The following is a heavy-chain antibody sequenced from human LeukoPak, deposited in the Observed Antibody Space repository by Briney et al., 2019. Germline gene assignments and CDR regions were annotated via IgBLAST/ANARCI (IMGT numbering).Heavy chain of an antibody. CDR2: INEGGSEQ. CDR1: GFTFSNFW. J-gene: IGHJ4*02. Sequence: GGSLRLSCAASGFTFSNFWMTWVRQAPGKGLEWVANINEGGSEQNYVDSVKGRFTISRDNAKNTLYLQMNSLRAEDTAVYYCARDWGTVTTDYFDYWGQGTLVTVSS. CDR3: ARDWGTVTTDYFDY. D-gene: IGHD4-17*01. V-gene: IGHV3-7*01.